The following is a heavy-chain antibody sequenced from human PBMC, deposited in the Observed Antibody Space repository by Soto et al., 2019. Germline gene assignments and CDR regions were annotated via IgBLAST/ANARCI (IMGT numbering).Heavy chain of an antibody. CDR3: ARQYQLLSGQPVRKHLDY. V-gene: IGHV4-34*01. Sequence: SRVTISVDTSKNQFSLKLSSVTAADTAVYYCARQYQLLSGQPVRKHLDYWGQGTLVTVSS. D-gene: IGHD2-2*01. J-gene: IGHJ4*02.